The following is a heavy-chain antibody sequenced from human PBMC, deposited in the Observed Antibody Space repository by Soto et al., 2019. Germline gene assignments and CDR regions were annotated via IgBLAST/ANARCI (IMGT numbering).Heavy chain of an antibody. Sequence: GGSMRLSCTVSGFAFNNYGINWVRQAPGKGLEWVSSISKSDYTYYSDSVKGRFAISRDNAKSSVSLQMNTLRVEDTAVYYCAREDSIIIPAVSDFWGQGTLVTVSS. CDR3: AREDSIIIPAVSDF. J-gene: IGHJ4*02. CDR2: ISKSDYT. CDR1: GFAFNNYG. D-gene: IGHD2-2*01. V-gene: IGHV3-21*01.